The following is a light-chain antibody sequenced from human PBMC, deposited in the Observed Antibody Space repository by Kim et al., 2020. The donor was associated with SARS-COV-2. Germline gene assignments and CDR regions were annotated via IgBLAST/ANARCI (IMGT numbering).Light chain of an antibody. CDR2: VAS. Sequence: DIQMTQSPSSMSASVRDRVTITCHASQDISNYLDWYEQKPGKVPKRLIYVASSLQEGVPSRFSGSGSGTEFTFTISSLQPEDFATYYCLQYNDHARTFGGGTKVDLK. CDR3: LQYNDHART. CDR1: QDISNY. V-gene: IGKV1-17*03. J-gene: IGKJ4*02.